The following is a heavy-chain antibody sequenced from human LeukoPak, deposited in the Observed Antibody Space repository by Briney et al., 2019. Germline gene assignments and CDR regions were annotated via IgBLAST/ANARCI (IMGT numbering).Heavy chain of an antibody. CDR3: ARERQPYNWFDP. J-gene: IGHJ5*02. V-gene: IGHV3-30*01. CDR1: GFTFSSYA. CDR2: ISYDGSNK. Sequence: GGSLRLSCAASGFTFSSYAMHWVRQAPGKGLEWVAVISYDGSNKYYADSVKGRFTISRDDSKKTLYLQMNSLRAEDTAVYYCARERQPYNWFDPWGQGTLVTVSS. D-gene: IGHD6-13*01.